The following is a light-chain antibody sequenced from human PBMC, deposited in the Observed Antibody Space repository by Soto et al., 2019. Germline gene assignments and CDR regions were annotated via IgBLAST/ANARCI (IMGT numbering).Light chain of an antibody. J-gene: IGKJ1*01. CDR1: QSISTW. CDR2: KAS. Sequence: DIQMTQSPSTLSASVGDRVTITCRASQSISTWLAWYQQKPGKTPKLLIYKASSLESGAPSRFSGSGSGTEFTLTISSLQPADFATCYCQQYKSYETFGQGTKVEIK. CDR3: QQYKSYET. V-gene: IGKV1-5*03.